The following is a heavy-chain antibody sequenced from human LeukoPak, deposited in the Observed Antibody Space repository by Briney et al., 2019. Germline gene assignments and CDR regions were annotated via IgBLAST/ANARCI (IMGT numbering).Heavy chain of an antibody. V-gene: IGHV3-15*01. CDR2: IKSKIDGGTT. Sequence: TGGSLRLSCAASGFTFNNAWMSWVRQAPGKGLEWVGRIKSKIDGGTTDYAVPVKGRFTISRDDSKNTLYLQMNSLKTEDTAVYYCTTAPYYYGSGSYLGWGQGTLVTVSS. CDR1: GFTFNNAW. CDR3: TTAPYYYGSGSYLG. D-gene: IGHD3-10*01. J-gene: IGHJ4*02.